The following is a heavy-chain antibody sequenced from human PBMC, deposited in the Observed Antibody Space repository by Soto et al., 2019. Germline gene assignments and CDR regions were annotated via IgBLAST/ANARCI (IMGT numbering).Heavy chain of an antibody. Sequence: ASVKVSCKASGGTFSSYAISWVRQAPGQGLEWMGGIIPIFGTANYAQKFQGRVTITADESTSTAYMELSSLRSEDTAVYYCARLTTLSSPKYRFYYYMDIWGKGTTVTVSS. J-gene: IGHJ6*03. CDR1: GGTFSSYA. CDR2: IIPIFGTA. CDR3: ARLTTLSSPKYRFYYYMDI. D-gene: IGHD4-4*01. V-gene: IGHV1-69*13.